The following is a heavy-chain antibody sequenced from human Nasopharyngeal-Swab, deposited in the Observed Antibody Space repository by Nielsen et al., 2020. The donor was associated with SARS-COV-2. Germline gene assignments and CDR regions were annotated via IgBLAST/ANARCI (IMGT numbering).Heavy chain of an antibody. CDR3: AKDDVVRGDAFDI. D-gene: IGHD3-10*01. Sequence: GGSLRLSCIASGFTFNIYAMAWVRRTPGRGLQWVSGISASGGSTYYTDSVKGRFAASRDNSRNTLYLQMHSLRVEDTALYYCAKDDVVRGDAFDIRGQGTMVTVSS. J-gene: IGHJ3*02. CDR2: ISASGGST. V-gene: IGHV3-23*01. CDR1: GFTFNIYA.